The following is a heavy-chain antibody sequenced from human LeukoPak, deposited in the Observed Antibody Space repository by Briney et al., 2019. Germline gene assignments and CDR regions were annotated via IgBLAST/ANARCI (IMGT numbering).Heavy chain of an antibody. CDR2: IIPIFGTA. V-gene: IGHV1-69*01. D-gene: IGHD3-22*01. CDR1: GGTFSSYA. CDR3: ARAYYDSSGPGGYDY. Sequence: ASVKVTCKASGGTFSSYAISWVRQAPGQGLEWMGGIIPIFGTANYAQKFQGRVTITADESTSTAYMELSSLRSEDTAVYYCARAYYDSSGPGGYDYWGQGTLVTVSS. J-gene: IGHJ4*02.